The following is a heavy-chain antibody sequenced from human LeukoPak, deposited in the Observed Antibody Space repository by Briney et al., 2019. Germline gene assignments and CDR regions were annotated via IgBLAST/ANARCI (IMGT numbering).Heavy chain of an antibody. V-gene: IGHV4-38-2*01. Sequence: PSETLSLTCAVSGYSISSGYYWGWIRQPPGKGLEWIGSIYHSGSTYYNPSLKSRVTISVDTSKNQLSLKLSSVTAADTAVYYCARFSGSYPFDYWGQGTLVTVSS. CDR2: IYHSGST. CDR1: GYSISSGYY. D-gene: IGHD1-26*01. J-gene: IGHJ4*02. CDR3: ARFSGSYPFDY.